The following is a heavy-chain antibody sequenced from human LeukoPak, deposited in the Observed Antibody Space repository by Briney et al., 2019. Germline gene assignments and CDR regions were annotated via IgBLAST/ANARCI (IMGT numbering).Heavy chain of an antibody. CDR2: ISWNSGVT. J-gene: IGHJ4*02. D-gene: IGHD3-10*01. CDR1: GFTFDEYA. V-gene: IGHV3-9*01. CDR3: AKGGGAGSYYNGYFDY. Sequence: GGSLRLSCAASGFTFDEYAMYWVRQVPGKGLEWVSGISWNSGVTAYADSVKGRFTISRDNAKNSLYLQMNSLRVEDTALCYCAKGGGAGSYYNGYFDYWGQGTLVTVSS.